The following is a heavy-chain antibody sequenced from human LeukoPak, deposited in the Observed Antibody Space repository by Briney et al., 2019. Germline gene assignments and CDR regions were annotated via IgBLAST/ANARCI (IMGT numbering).Heavy chain of an antibody. CDR3: ARDIPTSYSSGWYQFDY. CDR1: GYTFTSYG. D-gene: IGHD6-19*01. J-gene: IGHJ4*02. CDR2: ISAYNGNT. Sequence: ASVKVSCKASGYTFTSYGISWVRQAPGQGLEWMGWISAYNGNTSYAQKLQGRVTMTTDTSTSTAYMELRSLRSDDTAVYYCARDIPTSYSSGWYQFDYWGQGTLVTVSS. V-gene: IGHV1-18*01.